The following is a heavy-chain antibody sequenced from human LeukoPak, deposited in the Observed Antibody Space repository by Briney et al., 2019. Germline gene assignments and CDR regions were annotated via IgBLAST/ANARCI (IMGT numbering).Heavy chain of an antibody. CDR1: GFTVSSNY. V-gene: IGHV3-66*01. Sequence: GGSLRLSCAASGFTVSSNYMNWVRQAPGKGLEWVSLIYSGGSTYYADSVKGRFTISRDNSKNTLYLQMNSLRAEDTAVYYCVRDDDRPDNGLDYWGQGTLVTVSS. J-gene: IGHJ4*02. D-gene: IGHD3-22*01. CDR3: VRDDDRPDNGLDY. CDR2: IYSGGST.